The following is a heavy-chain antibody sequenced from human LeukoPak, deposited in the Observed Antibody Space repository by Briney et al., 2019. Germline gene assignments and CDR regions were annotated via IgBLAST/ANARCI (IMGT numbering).Heavy chain of an antibody. J-gene: IGHJ5*02. CDR3: ATSTTVTPQFDP. V-gene: IGHV1-46*01. Sequence: ASVKVSCKASGYTFTSYYMHWVRQAPGQGLEWVGIINPSGGSTSYAQKFQGRVTMTRDTSTSTVYMELSSLRSEDTAVYYCATSTTVTPQFDPWGQGTLVTVSS. CDR1: GYTFTSYY. D-gene: IGHD4-11*01. CDR2: INPSGGST.